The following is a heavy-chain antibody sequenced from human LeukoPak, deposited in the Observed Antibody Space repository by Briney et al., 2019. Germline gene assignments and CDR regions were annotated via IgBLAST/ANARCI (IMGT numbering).Heavy chain of an antibody. CDR1: GFAFSNHA. D-gene: IGHD4-17*01. V-gene: IGHV3-23*01. J-gene: IGHJ4*02. CDR3: ANEIRPNDY. CDR2: ISISGGTT. Sequence: GGSLRLSCTASGFAFSNHAMSWVRQAPGKGLEWVSSISISGGTTYYADSVRGRFTISRENSKSSLYLQMNSLRADDTAVYYCANEIRPNDYWGQGTLVTVSS.